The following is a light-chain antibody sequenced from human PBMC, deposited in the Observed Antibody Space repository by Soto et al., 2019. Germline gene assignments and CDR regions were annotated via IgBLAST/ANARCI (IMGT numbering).Light chain of an antibody. CDR2: GAS. J-gene: IGKJ5*01. Sequence: EIVLTQSPATLSLSPGERATLSCRASQSVSNSYLAWYQQKPGQALRLLIYGASIRATGIPDRFSGSGSGTDFTLTISRLDPEDCAVYYCQNYGGSPLITFGQGTRLEIK. CDR1: QSVSNSY. CDR3: QNYGGSPLIT. V-gene: IGKV3-20*01.